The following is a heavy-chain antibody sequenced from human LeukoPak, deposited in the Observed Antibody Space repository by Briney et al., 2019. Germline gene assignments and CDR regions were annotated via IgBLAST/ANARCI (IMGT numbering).Heavy chain of an antibody. CDR3: ARVRRRYCSSTSCSRREYFDY. D-gene: IGHD2-2*01. Sequence: PSETLSLTCAVYGGSFSGYYWSWIRQPPGEGLEWIGEINHSGSTNYNPSLKSRVTISVDTSKNQFSLKLSSVTAADTAVYYCARVRRRYCSSTSCSRREYFDYWGQGTLVTVSS. J-gene: IGHJ4*02. V-gene: IGHV4-34*01. CDR2: INHSGST. CDR1: GGSFSGYY.